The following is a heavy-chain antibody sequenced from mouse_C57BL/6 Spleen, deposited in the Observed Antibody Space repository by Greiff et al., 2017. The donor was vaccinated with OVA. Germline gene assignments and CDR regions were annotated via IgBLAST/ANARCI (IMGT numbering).Heavy chain of an antibody. CDR2: IYPGDGDT. J-gene: IGHJ3*01. CDR3: AGEGITYYGSSPSWFAY. Sequence: QVQLQQSGAELVKPGASVKISCKASGYAFSSYWMNWVKQRPGKGLEWIGQIYPGDGDTNYNGKFNGKATLTADKSSSTAYMQLSSLTSEDSAVYFCAGEGITYYGSSPSWFAYWGQGTLVTVSA. CDR1: GYAFSSYW. D-gene: IGHD1-1*01. V-gene: IGHV1-80*01.